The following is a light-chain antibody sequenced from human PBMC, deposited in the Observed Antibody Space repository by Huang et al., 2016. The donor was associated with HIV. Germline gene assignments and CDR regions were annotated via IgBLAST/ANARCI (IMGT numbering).Light chain of an antibody. CDR3: QQSYTFPYN. CDR2: GAS. V-gene: IGKV1D-8*01. CDR1: QDINNY. Sequence: VIWMTQSPSLLSASTGDRVTINCRVSQDINNYLAWYQQKPGKPPQLLIYGASTLQTGGPSRFSGTGSGTNFTLNISCLQSEDFATYYCQQSYTFPYNFGQGTKVDI. J-gene: IGKJ2*01.